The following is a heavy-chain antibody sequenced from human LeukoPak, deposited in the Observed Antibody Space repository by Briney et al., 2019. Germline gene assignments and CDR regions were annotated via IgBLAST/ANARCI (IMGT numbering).Heavy chain of an antibody. CDR3: ARDRREIVATNTFYYHYMDV. V-gene: IGHV6-1*01. CDR1: GDSISSNSAT. J-gene: IGHJ6*03. D-gene: IGHD5-12*01. Sequence: SQTLSLTCAISGDSISSNSATWSWIRQSPSRGLEWLVRTFYRFKWYKDYAVSVKSRITINPDTSKNQFSLQLNSVTPEDTAVYYCARDRREIVATNTFYYHYMDVWGKGTTVTVSS. CDR2: TFYRFKWYK.